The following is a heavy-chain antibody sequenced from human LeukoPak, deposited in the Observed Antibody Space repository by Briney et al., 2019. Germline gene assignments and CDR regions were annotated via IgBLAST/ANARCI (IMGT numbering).Heavy chain of an antibody. CDR3: ATDFYSGSYSWIDSFDI. CDR2: IIPIFGTA. V-gene: IGHV1-69*13. CDR1: GGTFSSYA. J-gene: IGHJ3*02. D-gene: IGHD1-26*01. Sequence: SVKVSCKASGGTFSSYAISWVRQAPGQGLEWMGGIIPIFGTANYAQKFQGRVTITADESTSTAYMELTSLTSEDTALYFCATDFYSGSYSWIDSFDIWGQGTMVTVSS.